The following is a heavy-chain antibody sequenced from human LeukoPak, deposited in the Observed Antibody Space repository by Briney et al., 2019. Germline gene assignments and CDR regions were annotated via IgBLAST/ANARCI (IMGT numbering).Heavy chain of an antibody. CDR1: GFTFSDYY. J-gene: IGHJ6*03. D-gene: IGHD4-17*01. Sequence: GGSLRLSCAAYGFTFSDYYMSWIRQVPGKGLEWVSYISSSSSTIYYADSVKGRFTISRDNAKNSLYLRMNSLRAEDTAVYYCARKHYGDYVYFYYMDVWGKGTTVTVSS. CDR3: ARKHYGDYVYFYYMDV. CDR2: ISSSSSTI. V-gene: IGHV3-11*04.